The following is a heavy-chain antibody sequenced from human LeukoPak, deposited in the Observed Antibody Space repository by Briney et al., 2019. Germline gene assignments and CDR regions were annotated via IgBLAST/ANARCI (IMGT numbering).Heavy chain of an antibody. D-gene: IGHD3-10*01. Sequence: PGGSLRLSCAASGFTFSSYAMSWVRQAPGKGVVWVSAISGSGGSTYYADSVKGRFTISRDNSKNTLYLQMNSLRAEDTAVYYCAKGGALWFGGGDLDYWGQGTLVTVSS. CDR1: GFTFSSYA. J-gene: IGHJ4*02. CDR3: AKGGALWFGGGDLDY. CDR2: ISGSGGST. V-gene: IGHV3-23*01.